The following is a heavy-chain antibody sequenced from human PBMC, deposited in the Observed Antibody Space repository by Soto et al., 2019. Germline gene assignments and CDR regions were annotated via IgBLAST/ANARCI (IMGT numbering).Heavy chain of an antibody. V-gene: IGHV4-59*08. CDR1: GGSISGYY. CDR2: IYYSGST. CDR3: ARHTFYSSGWSAGSGPDFYFDH. Sequence: SETLSLTCTVSGGSISGYYWSWIRQPPGKGLEWIGYIYYSGSTNYNPSLMSRVTISVDTSKNQYSLNLSSVTAADAAVYYCARHTFYSSGWSAGSGPDFYFDHWGQGNLVTVSS. D-gene: IGHD6-19*01. J-gene: IGHJ4*02.